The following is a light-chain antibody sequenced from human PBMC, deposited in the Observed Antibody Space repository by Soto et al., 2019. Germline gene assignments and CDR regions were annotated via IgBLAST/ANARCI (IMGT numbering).Light chain of an antibody. CDR2: DAS. V-gene: IGKV3-11*01. CDR1: RSVSNY. Sequence: EIVLTQSPATLSLSPGEGATLSCRASRSVSNYLAWYQQKPGQAPRLLIYDASNRATGIPARFSGRGSGTDFTLTISSPEPEDFAVYYCQQRTHWPPWTFGQGTKVEIK. J-gene: IGKJ1*01. CDR3: QQRTHWPPWT.